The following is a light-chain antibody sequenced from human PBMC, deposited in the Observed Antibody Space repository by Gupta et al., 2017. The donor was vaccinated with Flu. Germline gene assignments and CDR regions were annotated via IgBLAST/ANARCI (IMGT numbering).Light chain of an antibody. CDR2: DNN. Sequence: QSVLTQPPSVSAPPGQKVTISCSGRSSNIGNNYVSWYQQLPGTAPKLLIYDNNKRPSGIPDRFSGSKSGTSATLGITGLQTGDEADYYCGTWDSSLSAGVFGGGTKLTVL. V-gene: IGLV1-51*01. CDR3: GTWDSSLSAGV. J-gene: IGLJ3*02. CDR1: SSNIGNNY.